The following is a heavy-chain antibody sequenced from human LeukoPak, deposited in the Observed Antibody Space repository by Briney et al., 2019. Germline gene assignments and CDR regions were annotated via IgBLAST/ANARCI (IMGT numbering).Heavy chain of an antibody. CDR2: IYYSGST. CDR1: GGSISSSSYY. D-gene: IGHD2-2*01. J-gene: IGHJ1*01. CDR3: ARHPSTGSTSWRYFQH. V-gene: IGHV4-39*01. Sequence: SETLSLTCTVSGGSISSSSYYWGWIRQPPGKGLEWIGSIYYSGSTYYNPSLKSRVTISVDTSKNQFSLKLSSVTAADTAVYYCARHPSTGSTSWRYFQHWGQGTLVTVSS.